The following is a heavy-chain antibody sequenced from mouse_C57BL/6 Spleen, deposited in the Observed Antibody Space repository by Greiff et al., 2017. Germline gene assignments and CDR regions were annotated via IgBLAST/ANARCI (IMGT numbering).Heavy chain of an antibody. CDR1: GYTFTSYW. Sequence: VQLQQPGAELVKPGASVKLSCKASGYTFTSYWMHWVKQRPGRGLEWIGRIDPYSGGTKYNEKFKSKATLTVDKPSRTAYMQLVSLTSEDSAVYYCASGDGPWFAYWGQGTLVTVSA. CDR2: IDPYSGGT. V-gene: IGHV1-72*01. J-gene: IGHJ3*01. CDR3: ASGDGPWFAY. D-gene: IGHD2-3*01.